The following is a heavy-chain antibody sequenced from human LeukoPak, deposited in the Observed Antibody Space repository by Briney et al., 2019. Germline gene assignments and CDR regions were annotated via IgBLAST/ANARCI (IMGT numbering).Heavy chain of an antibody. D-gene: IGHD1-14*01. V-gene: IGHV4-34*01. CDR3: ARERGEPDYASRAIHDY. Sequence: SETLSLTCAGYGGTFSGYYWSWIRQPPGKGLEWIGEINHSGRTNYNPSLKSRVTISVDTSKNQFSLKLSSVTAADTAVYYCARERGEPDYASRAIHDYWGQGTLVTVSS. CDR1: GGTFSGYY. CDR2: INHSGRT. J-gene: IGHJ4*02.